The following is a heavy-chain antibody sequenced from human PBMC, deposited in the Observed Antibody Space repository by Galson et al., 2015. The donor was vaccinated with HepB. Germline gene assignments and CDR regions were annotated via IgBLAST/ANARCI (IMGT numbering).Heavy chain of an antibody. V-gene: IGHV6-1*01. D-gene: IGHD3-9*01. J-gene: IGHJ6*02. CDR2: TYYRSKWYN. CDR3: TREGLPRPVLWYFDWSSGHHGMDV. CDR1: GDSVSSKNVA. Sequence: CAISGDSVSSKNVAWNWIRQSPSRGLEWLGRTYYRSKWYNGYAVFVNGRITINPDTSKNQFSLQLKSVTPEDTALYYCTREGLPRPVLWYFDWSSGHHGMDVWGQGTTVTVS.